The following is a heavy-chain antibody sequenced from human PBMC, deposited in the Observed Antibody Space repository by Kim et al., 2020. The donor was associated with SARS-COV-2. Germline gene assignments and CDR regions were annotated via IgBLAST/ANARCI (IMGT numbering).Heavy chain of an antibody. CDR3: ARVRCSSTSCYRGLNWFDP. D-gene: IGHD2-2*01. Sequence: SETLSLTCAVYGGSFSGYYWSWIRQPPGKGLEWIGEINHSGSTKYNPSLKSRVTISVDTSKNQFSLKLSSVTAADTAVYYCARVRCSSTSCYRGLNWFDPWGQGTLVTVSS. J-gene: IGHJ5*02. CDR2: INHSGST. V-gene: IGHV4-34*01. CDR1: GGSFSGYY.